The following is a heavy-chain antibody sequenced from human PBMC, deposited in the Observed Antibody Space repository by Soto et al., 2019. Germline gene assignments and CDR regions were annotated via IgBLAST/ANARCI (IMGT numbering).Heavy chain of an antibody. CDR3: ARDATFCLDC. V-gene: IGHV3-7*03. Sequence: EVQLVESGGGLVQPGGSLRLSCAASGFTFSGYWMAWVRQAPGKGLEWVANINQGGGEKYHVDSVKGRFIISRDNAENSLYLQMNSLRAEDTAVYYCARDATFCLDCWGRGTLVTVSS. CDR1: GFTFSGYW. D-gene: IGHD3-16*01. CDR2: INQGGGEK. J-gene: IGHJ4*02.